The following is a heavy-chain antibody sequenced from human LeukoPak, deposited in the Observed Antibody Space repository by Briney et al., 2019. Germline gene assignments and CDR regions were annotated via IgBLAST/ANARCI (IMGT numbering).Heavy chain of an antibody. Sequence: GGSLRLSWAASGFTFSIYSMHWVRQAPGKGLGWVAYITSSRSTIYYADSVKGRFTISRDNAKNSLYLQMNSMSAVDTAVYFCARDVAYTSRGVDIWGQGTMVTVSS. CDR1: GFTFSIYS. CDR2: ITSSRSTI. V-gene: IGHV3-48*04. D-gene: IGHD6-13*01. J-gene: IGHJ3*02. CDR3: ARDVAYTSRGVDI.